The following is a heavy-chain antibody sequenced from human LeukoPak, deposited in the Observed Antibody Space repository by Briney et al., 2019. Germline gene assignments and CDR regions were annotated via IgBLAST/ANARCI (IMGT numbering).Heavy chain of an antibody. CDR1: GFTFSSYA. CDR2: SSGSGGST. J-gene: IGHJ4*02. CDR3: AKAFEVPGGLYYFDY. D-gene: IGHD2-2*01. Sequence: QPGGSLRLPCAASGFTFSSYAMSWVRQAPGKGLEWVSASSGSGGSTYYADSVKGRFTISRDNSKNTLYLQMNSLRAEDTAVYYCAKAFEVPGGLYYFDYWGQGTLVTVSS. V-gene: IGHV3-23*01.